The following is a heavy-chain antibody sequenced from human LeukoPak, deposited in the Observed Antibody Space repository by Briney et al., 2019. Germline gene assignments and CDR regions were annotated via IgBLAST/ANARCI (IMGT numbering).Heavy chain of an antibody. V-gene: IGHV3-30*03. CDR2: ISDDGSNK. D-gene: IGHD6-13*01. Sequence: PGGSLRLSCAASGFNFRRFGMHWARQAPGKGLEWMAVISDDGSNKYYTDSVKGRFTISRDNSKNTLYLQMNSLRAEDTAVYYCARAREIAAAGRQIGGYWGQGTLVTVSS. J-gene: IGHJ4*02. CDR1: GFNFRRFG. CDR3: ARAREIAAAGRQIGGY.